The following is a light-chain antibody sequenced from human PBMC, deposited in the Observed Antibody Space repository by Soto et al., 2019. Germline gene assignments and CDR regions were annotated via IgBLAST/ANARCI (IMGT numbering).Light chain of an antibody. J-gene: IGLJ2*01. CDR3: SSYAGSYSVI. CDR2: DVN. Sequence: QSALTQPRSVSGSPGQSVIISCTGTSSNIGTYDYVSWYQQHPVKAPKLLIYDVNQRPSGVPARFSGSKSGHTASLTISGLQAEDEADYHCSSYAGSYSVIFGGGTKLTVL. CDR1: SSNIGTYDY. V-gene: IGLV2-11*01.